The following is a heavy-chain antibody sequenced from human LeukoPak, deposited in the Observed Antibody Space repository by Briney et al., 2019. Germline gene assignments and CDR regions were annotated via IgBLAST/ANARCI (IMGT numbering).Heavy chain of an antibody. CDR3: AKYITMVRGVITHRFDY. D-gene: IGHD3-10*01. CDR2: ISGSGGST. V-gene: IGHV3-23*01. CDR1: GFTFSSYA. Sequence: PGGSLRLSCAASGFTFSSYAMSWVRQAPGKGLEWVSAISGSGGSTYYADSVKGRFTISRDNSKNTLYLQMNSLRAEDTAVYYCAKYITMVRGVITHRFDYWGQGTLVTVSS. J-gene: IGHJ4*02.